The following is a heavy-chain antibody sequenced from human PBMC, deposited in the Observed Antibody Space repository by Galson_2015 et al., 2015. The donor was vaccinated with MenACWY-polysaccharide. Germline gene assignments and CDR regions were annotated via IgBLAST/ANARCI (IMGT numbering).Heavy chain of an antibody. D-gene: IGHD6-6*01. CDR3: AKAHIAARPDRRMVYFYSMAV. CDR2: ISDSDGRT. J-gene: IGHJ6*03. CDR1: GFTFSSYA. V-gene: IGHV3-23*01. Sequence: SLRLSCAASGFTFSSYAMNWVRQAPGKGLEWVSAISDSDGRTYYADSVKGRFTISRDNSRNSLYLQMNSLRAEDTAVYYCAKAHIAARPDRRMVYFYSMAVWGKGTTVTVSS.